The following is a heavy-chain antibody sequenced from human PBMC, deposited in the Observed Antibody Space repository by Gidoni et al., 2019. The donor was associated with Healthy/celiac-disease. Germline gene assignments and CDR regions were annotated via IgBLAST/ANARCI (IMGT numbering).Heavy chain of an antibody. CDR1: GFTFSSYA. CDR3: AKDGIAVAGTNFDY. J-gene: IGHJ4*02. V-gene: IGHV3-23*04. CDR2: ISGSGGST. D-gene: IGHD6-19*01. Sequence: EVQLVESGGGLVQPVGSLRLACAASGFTFSSYAMSWVRQAPGKGLEWFSAISGSGGSTYYADSVKGRFTISRDNSKITLYLQMNSLRAEDTAVYYCAKDGIAVAGTNFDYWGQGTLVTVSS.